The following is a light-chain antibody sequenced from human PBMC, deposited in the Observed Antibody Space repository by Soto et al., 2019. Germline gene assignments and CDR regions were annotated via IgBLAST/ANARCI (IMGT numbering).Light chain of an antibody. CDR1: QSISSW. Sequence: IRMTQSPSSFSASVGDRVTITCRASQSISSWLAWYQQKPGKAPKLLIYDASSLESGVPSRFSGSGSGTEFTLTISSLQPDDFATYYYQQYNSYSTFGQGTKVDIK. V-gene: IGKV1-5*01. J-gene: IGKJ1*01. CDR3: QQYNSYST. CDR2: DAS.